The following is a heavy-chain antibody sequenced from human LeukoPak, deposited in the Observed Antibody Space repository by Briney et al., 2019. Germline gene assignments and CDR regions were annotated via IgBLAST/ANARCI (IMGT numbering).Heavy chain of an antibody. CDR3: ARLSTVTTSFDY. J-gene: IGHJ4*02. CDR2: IYTSGTT. Sequence: SIRRPAGKGVERIGRIYTSGTTHYNPSLKSRVTMSVDTSKNQFSLKLSSVTAADTAVYYCARLSTVTTSFDYWGQGTLVTVSS. V-gene: IGHV4-59*10. D-gene: IGHD4-17*01.